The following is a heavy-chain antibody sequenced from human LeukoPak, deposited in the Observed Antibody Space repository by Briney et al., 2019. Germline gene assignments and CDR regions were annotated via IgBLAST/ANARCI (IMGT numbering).Heavy chain of an antibody. CDR3: AREVTVAGLYYFDY. V-gene: IGHV4-59*01. J-gene: IGHJ4*02. D-gene: IGHD6-19*01. CDR1: GGSISSYY. CDR2: IYYSGST. Sequence: SETLSLTCTVSGGSISSYYWSWIRQPPGKGLEWIGYIYYSGSTNYNPSLKSRVTISVDTSKNQFSLKLSPVTAADTAVYYCAREVTVAGLYYFDYWGQGTLVTVSS.